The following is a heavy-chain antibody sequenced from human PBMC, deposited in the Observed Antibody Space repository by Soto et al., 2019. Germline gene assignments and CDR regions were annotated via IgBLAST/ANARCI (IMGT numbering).Heavy chain of an antibody. D-gene: IGHD3-3*01. CDR3: ARDRWGDTIFGVVIGYFDP. CDR2: ISSSSSYI. Sequence: EVQLVKSGGGLFKLGGSLRLSCAASGFTFSSYRLNWVCQAPGKRLEWVSSISSSSSYIYYADSVKGRFTISRDNAKNSLYLQMNSLRAEDTAVYYCARDRWGDTIFGVVIGYFDPWGQGTLVTVSS. CDR1: GFTFSSYR. V-gene: IGHV3-21*01. J-gene: IGHJ5*02.